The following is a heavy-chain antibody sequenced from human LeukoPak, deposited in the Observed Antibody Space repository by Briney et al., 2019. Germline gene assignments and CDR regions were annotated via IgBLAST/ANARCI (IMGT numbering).Heavy chain of an antibody. CDR3: ARARHDAFDI. CDR1: GGSISSGGYY. V-gene: IGHV4-30-4*01. Sequence: SETLSLTCTVSGGSISSGGYYWSWIRQPPGKGLEWIGYIYYSGSTYYNPSLKSRVTISVDTSKNQFSLKLSSVTAADTAVYYCARARHDAFDIWGQGTMVTVSS. CDR2: IYYSGST. J-gene: IGHJ3*02.